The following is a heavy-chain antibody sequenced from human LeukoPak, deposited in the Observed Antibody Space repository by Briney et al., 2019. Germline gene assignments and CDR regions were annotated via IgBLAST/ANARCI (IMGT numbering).Heavy chain of an antibody. J-gene: IGHJ4*02. V-gene: IGHV4-34*01. CDR2: INHSGST. CDR1: GGSISSFY. Sequence: PSETLSLTCSVSGGSISSFYCSWIRQPPGKGLEWIGEINHSGSTNYNPSLKSRVTISVDTSMNQFSLKLSSVTAADTAVYYCARRRYYYGSGSYYNSYYFDYWGQGTLVTVSS. CDR3: ARRRYYYGSGSYYNSYYFDY. D-gene: IGHD3-10*01.